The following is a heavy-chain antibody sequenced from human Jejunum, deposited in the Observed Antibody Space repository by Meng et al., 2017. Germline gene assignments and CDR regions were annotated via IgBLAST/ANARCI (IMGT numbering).Heavy chain of an antibody. D-gene: IGHD5-18*01. V-gene: IGHV4-4*02. J-gene: IGHJ4*02. CDR2: IYHSGST. CDR1: GGSISSVYW. CDR3: ARGGYYSFDY. Sequence: QGQLQESGPGLVRPSETLSLTCTISGGSISSVYWWTWVRQSPGKGLEWIGEIYHSGSTNYNPSLKSRVTISVDKSKNQFSLKLTSVTAADTAVYYCARGGYYSFDYWGQGTLVTVSS.